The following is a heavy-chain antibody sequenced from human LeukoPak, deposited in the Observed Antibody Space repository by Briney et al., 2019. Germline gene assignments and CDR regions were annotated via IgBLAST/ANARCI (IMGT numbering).Heavy chain of an antibody. CDR2: IGISGTTT. CDR1: GFTFSNYA. J-gene: IGHJ4*02. Sequence: GGSLRLSCAASGFTFSNYAMTWVRQAPGKGLEWVSTIGISGTTTYYADSVKGHFTISRDNSMNTLYLQMNSLRAEDTAVYYCAKGGSSFDFWGQGTLVTVSS. CDR3: AKGGSSFDF. V-gene: IGHV3-23*01.